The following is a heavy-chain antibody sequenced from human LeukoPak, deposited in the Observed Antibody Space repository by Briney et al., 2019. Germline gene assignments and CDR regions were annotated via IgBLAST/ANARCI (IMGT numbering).Heavy chain of an antibody. Sequence: PGGSLRLSCAASGFTFSDYYMSWIRQAPGKGLEWVSYISSSGDTIYYADSVKGRFTISRDNAKNSLYLQMNSLRVEDTAVYYCVPRTYYFDYWGQGTLVTVSS. CDR3: VPRTYYFDY. V-gene: IGHV3-11*04. CDR2: ISSSGDTI. CDR1: GFTFSDYY. J-gene: IGHJ4*02.